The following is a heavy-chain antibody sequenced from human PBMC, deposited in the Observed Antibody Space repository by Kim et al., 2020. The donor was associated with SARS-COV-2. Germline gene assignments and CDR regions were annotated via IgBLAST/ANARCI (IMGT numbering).Heavy chain of an antibody. CDR1: GFTFSSYG. J-gene: IGHJ4*02. CDR2: ISYDGSNK. V-gene: IGHV3-30*03. Sequence: GGSLRLSCAASGFTFSSYGMHWVRQAPGKGLEWVAVISYDGSNKYYADSVKGRFTISRDNSKNTLYLQMNSLRAEDTAVYYCAMGLDYFDYWGQGTLVTVSS. CDR3: AMGLDYFDY. D-gene: IGHD1-26*01.